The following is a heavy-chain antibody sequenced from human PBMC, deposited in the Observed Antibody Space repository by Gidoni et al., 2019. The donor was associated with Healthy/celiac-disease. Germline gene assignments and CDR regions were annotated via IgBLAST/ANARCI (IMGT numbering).Heavy chain of an antibody. Sequence: QVQLVEPGGGVVQPGRSLRLSCAAPGFPFRSYAMHWVRQAPGQGLEWVAVISYVGSNKNYADSVKCRITISRDNSKNSLYLQMHSLRAEDTAVYYCARVGATYYDFWSGYSGPRDGGTNYFDYWGQGTLVTVSS. J-gene: IGHJ4*02. CDR2: ISYVGSNK. D-gene: IGHD3-3*01. V-gene: IGHV3-30*01. CDR3: ARVGATYYDFWSGYSGPRDGGTNYFDY. CDR1: GFPFRSYA.